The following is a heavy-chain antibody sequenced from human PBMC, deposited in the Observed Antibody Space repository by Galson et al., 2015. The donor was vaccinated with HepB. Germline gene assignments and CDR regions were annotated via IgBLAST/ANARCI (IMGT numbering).Heavy chain of an antibody. CDR1: GGILSSHG. Sequence: SVKVSCKASGGILSSHGINWVRQAPGHGLEWLGGSIPLLKTTNYAQKFQGRVTITADESTSTAYMELSSLRFEDTAVYYCARYREAVTAWVYYFDHWGQGTLVTVSS. D-gene: IGHD2-21*02. CDR2: SIPLLKTT. J-gene: IGHJ4*02. V-gene: IGHV1-69*13. CDR3: ARYREAVTAWVYYFDH.